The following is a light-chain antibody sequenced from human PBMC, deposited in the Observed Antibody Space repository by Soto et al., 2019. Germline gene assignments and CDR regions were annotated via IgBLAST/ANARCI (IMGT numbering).Light chain of an antibody. CDR2: AAS. V-gene: IGKV1-8*01. J-gene: IGKJ1*01. CDR1: QGISSY. CDR3: QQYYSYPGT. Sequence: AIRMTQSPSSFSASTGDRVTITCRASQGISSYLDWYQQKPGKAPKLLIYAASTLKSGVTSRFSGSGAGTDFTLTISCLQSEDFATYYCQQYYSYPGTFGQGTKVEIK.